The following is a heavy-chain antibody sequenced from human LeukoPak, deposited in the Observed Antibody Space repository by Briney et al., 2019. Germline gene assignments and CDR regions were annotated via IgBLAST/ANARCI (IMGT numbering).Heavy chain of an antibody. J-gene: IGHJ4*02. Sequence: PGGSLRLSCSASGFTFSSYSMTRVRQAPGKGLELVSSISSSSSYIYYADSVKGRFTISRDNAKNSLYLQMTSLSAEDTAVYYCARVIPSIKEIDYWGQGTLVTVSS. CDR1: GFTFSSYS. V-gene: IGHV3-21*01. CDR2: ISSSSSYI. D-gene: IGHD2/OR15-2a*01. CDR3: ARVIPSIKEIDY.